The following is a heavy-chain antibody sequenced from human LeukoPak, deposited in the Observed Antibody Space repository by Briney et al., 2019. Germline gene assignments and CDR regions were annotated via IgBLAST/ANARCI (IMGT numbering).Heavy chain of an antibody. CDR2: INPNSGGT. Sequence: ASVKVSCKASGYTFTGYYMHWVRQAPGQGLEWMGWINPNSGGTNYAQKFQGRVTMTRDTSISTAYMELSRLRSDDTAVYYCARDEPLDRVAFDIWGQGTMVTVSS. J-gene: IGHJ3*02. CDR3: ARDEPLDRVAFDI. CDR1: GYTFTGYY. D-gene: IGHD3-3*01. V-gene: IGHV1-2*02.